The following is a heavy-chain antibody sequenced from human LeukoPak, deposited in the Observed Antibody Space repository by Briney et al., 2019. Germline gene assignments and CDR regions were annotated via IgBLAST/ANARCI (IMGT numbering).Heavy chain of an antibody. CDR2: ISWNSGSI. Sequence: GRSLRLSCAASGFTFDDYAMHWVRQAPGKGLEWVSGISWNSGSIGYADSVKGRFTISRDNAKNSLYLQMNSLRAEDTALYYCAKSRPEKQWISFDPWGQGTLVTVSS. CDR3: AKSRPEKQWISFDP. J-gene: IGHJ5*02. D-gene: IGHD6-19*01. V-gene: IGHV3-9*01. CDR1: GFTFDDYA.